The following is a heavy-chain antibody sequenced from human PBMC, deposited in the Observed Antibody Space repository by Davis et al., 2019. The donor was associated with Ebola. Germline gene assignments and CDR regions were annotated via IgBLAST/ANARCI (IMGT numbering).Heavy chain of an antibody. Sequence: PSETLSLTCTVSGGTISSFFWSWIRQPPGMGLEWIGYIYHSGTTKYNPSLKGRVTISVDTTKNQFSLRLSSVTAADTAVYYCARTVWGSTDYYYMDVWAKGTTVTVSS. CDR2: IYHSGTT. CDR3: ARTVWGSTDYYYMDV. CDR1: GGTISSFF. D-gene: IGHD7-27*01. V-gene: IGHV4-59*08. J-gene: IGHJ6*03.